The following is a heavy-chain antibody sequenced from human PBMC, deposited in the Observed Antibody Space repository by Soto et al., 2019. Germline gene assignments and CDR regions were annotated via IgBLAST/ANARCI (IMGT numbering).Heavy chain of an antibody. CDR3: AKGGGYCSIGSCRTDH. Sequence: PGGSLRLSCGASGFIFRSYGMHWVRQAPGKGLEWVAAIAYDGADTYYLDSVKGRFTTSRDNSRDTLHLQMNSLRVEDAAVYYCAKGGGYCSIGSCRTDHWGQGTLVTVSS. CDR2: IAYDGADT. J-gene: IGHJ4*02. D-gene: IGHD2-15*01. V-gene: IGHV3-30*18. CDR1: GFIFRSYG.